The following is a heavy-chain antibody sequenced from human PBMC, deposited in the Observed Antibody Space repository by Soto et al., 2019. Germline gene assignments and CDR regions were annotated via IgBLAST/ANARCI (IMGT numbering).Heavy chain of an antibody. CDR1: GGSISSYY. CDR2: IYYSGST. J-gene: IGHJ4*02. Sequence: QVQLQESGPGLVKPSETLSLTCTVSGGSISSYYWSWIRQPPGKGLEWIGYIYYSGSTNYNPSLKRRVTIAVDTSKNQFSLKLSSVTAADTAVYYCARSGSGWEDLDYWGQGTLVTVSS. CDR3: ARSGSGWEDLDY. D-gene: IGHD6-19*01. V-gene: IGHV4-59*01.